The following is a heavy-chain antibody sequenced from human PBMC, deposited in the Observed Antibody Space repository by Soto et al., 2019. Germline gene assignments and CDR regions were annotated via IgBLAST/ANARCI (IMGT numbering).Heavy chain of an antibody. CDR3: ARGRSGYDFWSGLFDP. D-gene: IGHD3-3*01. CDR1: GYTFTSYG. CDR2: ISAYNGNT. Sequence: ASVKVSCKASGYTFTSYGISWVRQAPGQGLEWMGWISAYNGNTNYAQKLQGRVTMTTDTSTSTAYKELRSLRSDDTAVYYCARGRSGYDFWSGLFDPWGQGTLVTAPQ. V-gene: IGHV1-18*01. J-gene: IGHJ5*02.